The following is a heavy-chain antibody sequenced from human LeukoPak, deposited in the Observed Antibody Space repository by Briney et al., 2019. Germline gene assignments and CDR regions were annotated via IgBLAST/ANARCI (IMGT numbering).Heavy chain of an antibody. CDR2: INPNSGGT. Sequence: ASVKVSCKASGYTFTDYYMHWVRQAPGQGLEWMGWINPNSGGTNYAQKFQGRVTMTRDTSISTAYMELSRLRSDDTAVYYCAREALWFGEGIQYYMDVWGKGTTVTVSS. CDR1: GYTFTDYY. D-gene: IGHD3-10*01. CDR3: AREALWFGEGIQYYMDV. V-gene: IGHV1-2*02. J-gene: IGHJ6*03.